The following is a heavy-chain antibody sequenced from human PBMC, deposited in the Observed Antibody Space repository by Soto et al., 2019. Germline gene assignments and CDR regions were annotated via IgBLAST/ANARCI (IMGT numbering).Heavy chain of an antibody. CDR3: VRGAGYWGLSDN. D-gene: IGHD3-9*01. Sequence: QVQLVESGGGVIQPGKSLRLSCAASGFAFSADAMHWVRQAPGKGLEWVAVLWADGSRQFYLDSVKGRFSMSSDNSRNMLYLQMKQLRIDITAMYLCVRGAGYWGLSDNWSQGTLVSVCS. CDR1: GFAFSADA. J-gene: IGHJ4*02. V-gene: IGHV3-33*01. CDR2: LWADGSRQ.